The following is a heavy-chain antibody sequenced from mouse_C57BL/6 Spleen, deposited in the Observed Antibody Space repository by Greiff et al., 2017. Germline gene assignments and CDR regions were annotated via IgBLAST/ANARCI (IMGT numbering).Heavy chain of an antibody. CDR2: INPGSGGT. CDR1: GYAFTNYL. D-gene: IGHD1-1*01. J-gene: IGHJ2*01. CDR3: ARVATVVAPDY. Sequence: QVQLQQSGAELVRPGTSVKVSCKASGYAFTNYLIEWVKQRPGQGLEWIGVINPGSGGTNYNEKFKGKATLTADKSSSTAYMQLSSLTSEDSAVYFCARVATVVAPDYWGQGTTLTVSS. V-gene: IGHV1-54*01.